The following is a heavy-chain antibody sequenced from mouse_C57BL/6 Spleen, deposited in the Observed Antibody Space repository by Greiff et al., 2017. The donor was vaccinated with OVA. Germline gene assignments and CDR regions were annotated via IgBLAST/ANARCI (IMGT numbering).Heavy chain of an antibody. Sequence: QVHVKQSGAELARPGASVKLSCKASGYTFTSYGISWVKQRTGQGLEWIGEIYPRSGNTYYNEKFKGKATLTADKSSSTAYMELRSLTSEDSAVYFCARLRSREDYAMDYWGQGTSVTVSS. J-gene: IGHJ4*01. V-gene: IGHV1-81*01. CDR1: GYTFTSYG. D-gene: IGHD2-2*01. CDR3: ARLRSREDYAMDY. CDR2: IYPRSGNT.